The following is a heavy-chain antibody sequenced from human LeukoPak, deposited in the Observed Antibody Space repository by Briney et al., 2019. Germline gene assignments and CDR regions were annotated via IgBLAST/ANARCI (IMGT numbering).Heavy chain of an antibody. CDR1: GFTFSSHW. D-gene: IGHD3-16*01. Sequence: GGSLRLSYAASGFTFSSHWMHWVRQAPGKGLVWVSRINSDGSSISYADSVKGRFTISRDNAKNSLFLQMNGLRAEDTAVYYCARDYYANIAHSHTFPYWGQGTLLTVSS. CDR3: ARDYYANIAHSHTFPY. CDR2: INSDGSSI. V-gene: IGHV3-74*01. J-gene: IGHJ4*02.